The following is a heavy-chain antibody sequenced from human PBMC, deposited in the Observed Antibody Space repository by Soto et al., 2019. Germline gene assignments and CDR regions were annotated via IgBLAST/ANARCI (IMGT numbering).Heavy chain of an antibody. V-gene: IGHV3-21*01. CDR2: ISSSSSYI. Sequence: PGGSLRLFCAASGFTFSSYSMNWVRQAPGKGLEWVSSISSSSSYIYYADSVKGRFTISRDNAKNSLYLQMNSLRAEDTAVYYCAREPAAYAFDIWGQGTMVTVSS. CDR1: GFTFSSYS. CDR3: AREPAAYAFDI. J-gene: IGHJ3*02.